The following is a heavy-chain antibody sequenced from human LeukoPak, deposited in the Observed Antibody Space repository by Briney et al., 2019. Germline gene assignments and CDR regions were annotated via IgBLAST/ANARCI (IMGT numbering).Heavy chain of an antibody. J-gene: IGHJ4*02. CDR1: GASISSYY. V-gene: IGHV4-59*01. Sequence: PSETLSLTCTVSGASISSYYWSWVRQPPGKGLEWIGYNHYSGSTNNNPSLKSRVTISVDTSKNQFSLKLTSVTAADTAVYYCARNYDFWSGYLDYWGQGTLVTVS. CDR3: ARNYDFWSGYLDY. D-gene: IGHD3-3*01. CDR2: NHYSGST.